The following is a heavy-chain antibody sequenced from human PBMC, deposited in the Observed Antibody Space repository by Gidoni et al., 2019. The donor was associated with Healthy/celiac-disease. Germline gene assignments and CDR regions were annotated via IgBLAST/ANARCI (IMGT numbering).Heavy chain of an antibody. D-gene: IGHD3-22*01. Sequence: QVQLQESGPGLVKPSETLSLTCTVSGGSISSYYWSWIRQPPGKGLEWIVYIYYSGSTNYNPSLKSRVTISVDTSKNQFSLKLSSVTAADTAVYYCARLDDSSDPGDYWGQGTLVTVSS. V-gene: IGHV4-59*01. CDR1: GGSISSYY. CDR3: ARLDDSSDPGDY. CDR2: IYYSGST. J-gene: IGHJ4*02.